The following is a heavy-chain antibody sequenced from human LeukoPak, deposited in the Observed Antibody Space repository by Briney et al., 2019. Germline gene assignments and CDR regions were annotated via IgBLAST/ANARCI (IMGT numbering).Heavy chain of an antibody. D-gene: IGHD3-10*02. CDR1: GYTFTSYY. V-gene: IGHV1-46*01. CDR3: ARGGRVVCSSCWFDP. CDR2: INPSGGST. Sequence: ASVKVSCKASGYTFTSYYMHSVRQAPGQGLEWMGIINPSGGSTSYAQKFQGRVTMTRDTSTSTVYMELSSLRSEDTAVYYCARGGRVVCSSCWFDPWGQGTLVTVSS. J-gene: IGHJ5*02.